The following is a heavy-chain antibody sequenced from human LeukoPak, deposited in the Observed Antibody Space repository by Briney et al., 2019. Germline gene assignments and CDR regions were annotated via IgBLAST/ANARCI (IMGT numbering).Heavy chain of an antibody. CDR1: GFTFSSYW. CDR3: ARVLWLRFADY. J-gene: IGHJ4*02. V-gene: IGHV3-7*01. D-gene: IGHD5-12*01. CDR2: IKRDGSEK. Sequence: GGALRLSCAASGFTFSSYWMSWVRQAPGKGLEWVANIKRDGSEKYYVASVKGRFTISRDNAKDSLYLQMNSLRAEDTAVYYCARVLWLRFADYWGQGTLVTVSS.